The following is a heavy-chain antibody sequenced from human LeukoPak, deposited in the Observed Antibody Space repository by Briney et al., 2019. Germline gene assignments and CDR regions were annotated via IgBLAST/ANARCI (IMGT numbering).Heavy chain of an antibody. CDR1: GFTFSSCG. Sequence: QAGGSLRLSCAASGFTFSSCGMSWVRQAPGKGLEWVSYISSSGNTTYNADSVKGRFSITRDNAKNSLYLQMNSLRAEDTAVYYCAELGITMIGGVWGKGTTVTISS. D-gene: IGHD3-10*02. CDR3: AELGITMIGGV. CDR2: ISSSGNTT. J-gene: IGHJ6*04. V-gene: IGHV3-48*04.